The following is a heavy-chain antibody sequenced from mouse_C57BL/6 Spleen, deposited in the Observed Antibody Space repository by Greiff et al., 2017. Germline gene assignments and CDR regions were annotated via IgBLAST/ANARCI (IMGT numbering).Heavy chain of an antibody. CDR1: GFSLTSYG. D-gene: IGHD2-4*01. Sequence: QVQLKESGPGLVQPSQSLSITCTVSGFSLTSYGVHWVRQSPGKGLEWLGVIWGGGSTDYNAAFISRLSISKDNSKSQVFFKMNSLQADDTAIYYCARGGLRREYWYFDVWGTGTTVTVSS. V-gene: IGHV2-2*01. CDR2: IWGGGST. CDR3: ARGGLRREYWYFDV. J-gene: IGHJ1*03.